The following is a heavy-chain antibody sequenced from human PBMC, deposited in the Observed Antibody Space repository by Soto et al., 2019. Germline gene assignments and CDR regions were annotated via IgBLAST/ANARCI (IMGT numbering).Heavy chain of an antibody. Sequence: ACSMRLSCASSGFIFKMYWMHWVRQSPGKGLVWISRIYNDGTYSDYADSVRGRFTISRDNVNDTLYLQMNNLRAEDSGLYYCTRGPRPISTGTGAYWGQGTQVTVSS. CDR1: GFIFKMYW. CDR2: IYNDGTYS. V-gene: IGHV3-74*01. D-gene: IGHD3-10*01. J-gene: IGHJ4*02. CDR3: TRGPRPISTGTGAY.